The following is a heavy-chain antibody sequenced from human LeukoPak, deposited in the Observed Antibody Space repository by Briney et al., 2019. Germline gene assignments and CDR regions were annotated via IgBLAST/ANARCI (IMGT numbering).Heavy chain of an antibody. CDR1: GFTFSSYG. CDR3: ASTGDGYNWSDAFDI. D-gene: IGHD5-24*01. Sequence: GGSLRLSCAASGFTFSSYGMHWVRQAPGKGLEWVAVISYDGSNKYYADSVKGRFTISRDNSKNTLYLQMNSLRAEDTAAYYCASTGDGYNWSDAFDIWGQGTMVTVSS. V-gene: IGHV3-30*03. J-gene: IGHJ3*02. CDR2: ISYDGSNK.